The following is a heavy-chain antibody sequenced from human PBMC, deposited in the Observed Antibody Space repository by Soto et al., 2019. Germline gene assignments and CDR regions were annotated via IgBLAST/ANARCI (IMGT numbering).Heavy chain of an antibody. J-gene: IGHJ4*02. V-gene: IGHV3-30-3*01. D-gene: IGHD2-15*01. CDR3: ARDPAXQDXXXXXXXXHFGY. CDR2: ISYDGDHK. CDR1: GFSFSTYA. Sequence: QVQLVESGGGVVQPGRSLRLSCAASGFSFSTYAMHWVRQTPGKGLEWVAVISYDGDHKYYTDSVKGRFTISRDNSKNPLYRLMNSLRSKHTDIYYCARDPAXQDXXXXXXXXHFGYWGQGTLVTVSS.